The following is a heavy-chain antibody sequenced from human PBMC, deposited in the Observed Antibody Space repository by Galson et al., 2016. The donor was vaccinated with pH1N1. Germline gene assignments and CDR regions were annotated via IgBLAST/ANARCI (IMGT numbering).Heavy chain of an antibody. CDR2: INTNTGNP. CDR3: ARNCSSSSCHVDY. Sequence: SVKVSCKASGYTFTYYATNWVRQAPGQGLEWMGWINTNTGNPTYAQGFTGRFVFSLDTSVSTAYLQISSLKAEDTAVYYCARNCSSSSCHVDYWGQGTLVTVSS. D-gene: IGHD2-2*01. CDR1: GYTFTYYA. V-gene: IGHV7-4-1*02. J-gene: IGHJ4*02.